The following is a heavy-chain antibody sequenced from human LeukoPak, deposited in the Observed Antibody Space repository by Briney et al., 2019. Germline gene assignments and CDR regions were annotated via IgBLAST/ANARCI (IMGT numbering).Heavy chain of an antibody. CDR1: GFTFSSYS. CDR3: ARDHETHHDFSNWFDP. CDR2: ISSSSSYI. Sequence: GGSLRLSCAASGFTFSSYSMNWVRQAPGKGLEWVSSISSSSSYIYYADSVKGRFTISRDNAKNSLYLQMNSLRAEDTAVYYCARDHETHHDFSNWFDPWGQGTLVTVSS. V-gene: IGHV3-21*01. D-gene: IGHD3-3*01. J-gene: IGHJ5*02.